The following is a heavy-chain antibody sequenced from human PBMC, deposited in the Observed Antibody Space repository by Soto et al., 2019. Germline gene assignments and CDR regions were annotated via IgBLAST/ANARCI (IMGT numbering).Heavy chain of an antibody. D-gene: IGHD2-2*01. CDR3: ARALPVAKGGFDP. CDR1: GFTVSNTY. J-gene: IGHJ5*02. V-gene: IGHV3-53*01. CDR2: IYTAGGT. Sequence: LRLSCAASGFTVSNTYMTWVRQPPGKGLECVSVIYTAGGTNYADSVKGRFVISRDNSKNTLYLQMNSLRAEDTAVYYCARALPVAKGGFDPWGQGTLVTVSS.